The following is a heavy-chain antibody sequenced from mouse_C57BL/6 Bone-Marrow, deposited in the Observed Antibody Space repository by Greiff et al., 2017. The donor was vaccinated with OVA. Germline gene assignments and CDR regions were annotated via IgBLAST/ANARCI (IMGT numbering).Heavy chain of an antibody. CDR1: GFNIKNTY. Sequence: EVQLQQSVAELVRPGASVKLSCTASGFNIKNTYMHWVKQRPEQGLEWIGRIDPANGTTKYAPKFQGKATITADTSSNTAYLQLSSLTSEDTAIYYGATGRGYYGSRGDYWGQGTTLTVSS. CDR2: IDPANGTT. V-gene: IGHV14-3*01. CDR3: ATGRGYYGSRGDY. D-gene: IGHD1-1*01. J-gene: IGHJ2*01.